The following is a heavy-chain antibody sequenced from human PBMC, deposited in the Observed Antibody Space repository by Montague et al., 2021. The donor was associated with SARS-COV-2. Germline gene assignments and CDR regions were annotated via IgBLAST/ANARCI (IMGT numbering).Heavy chain of an antibody. D-gene: IGHD2-21*01. CDR2: IYYSGSVTT. Sequence: SETLSLTCSAPGGSINNYYWCWVRQSPGKGLEWIGYIYYSGSVTTSYNPSLKSRVSISVDTSENQFSLKLTSVTAADTAVYYCARRGGGEVFARFMYWYFDVWSRGSLVTVSS. CDR3: ARRGGGEVFARFMYWYFDV. V-gene: IGHV4-59*13. CDR1: GGSINNYY. J-gene: IGHJ2*01.